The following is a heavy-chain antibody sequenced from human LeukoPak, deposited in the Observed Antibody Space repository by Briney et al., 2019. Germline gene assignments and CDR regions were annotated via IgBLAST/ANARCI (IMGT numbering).Heavy chain of an antibody. CDR1: GGSISSSSYY. D-gene: IGHD3-22*01. Sequence: SETLSLTCTVSGGSISSSSYYWGWIRQPPGKGLEWIGSIYYSGSTYYNPSLKSRVTISVDTSKNQFSLKLSSVTAADTAVYYCARAPYYYDSSGYYHFDYWGQGTLVTVSS. V-gene: IGHV4-39*07. CDR2: IYYSGST. CDR3: ARAPYYYDSSGYYHFDY. J-gene: IGHJ4*02.